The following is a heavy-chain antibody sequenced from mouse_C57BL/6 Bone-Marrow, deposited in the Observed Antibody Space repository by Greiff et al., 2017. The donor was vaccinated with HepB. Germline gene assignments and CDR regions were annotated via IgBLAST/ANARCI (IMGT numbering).Heavy chain of an antibody. Sequence: EVHLVESGGGLVKPGGSLKLSCAASGFTFSDYGMHWVRQAPEKGLEWVAYISSGSSTIYYADTVKGRFTISRDNAKNTLFLQMTSLRSEDTAMYYCARRGDYDDGAYYAMDYWGQGTSVTVSS. D-gene: IGHD2-4*01. V-gene: IGHV5-17*01. J-gene: IGHJ4*01. CDR1: GFTFSDYG. CDR3: ARRGDYDDGAYYAMDY. CDR2: ISSGSSTI.